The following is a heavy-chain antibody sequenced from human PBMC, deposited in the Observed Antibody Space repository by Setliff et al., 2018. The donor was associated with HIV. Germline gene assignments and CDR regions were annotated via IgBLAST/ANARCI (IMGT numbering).Heavy chain of an antibody. Sequence: ASVKVSCKASGYIFTDYYMHWVRQAPGHGLEWMGGIIPILRTANYAQKFQGRVTITADESTSTAYMELSSLRSEDTAVYYCAIDAIGGWLRPMPDYWGPGTLVTVSS. J-gene: IGHJ4*02. CDR2: IIPILRTA. D-gene: IGHD5-12*01. CDR3: AIDAIGGWLRPMPDY. V-gene: IGHV1-69*13. CDR1: GYIFTDYY.